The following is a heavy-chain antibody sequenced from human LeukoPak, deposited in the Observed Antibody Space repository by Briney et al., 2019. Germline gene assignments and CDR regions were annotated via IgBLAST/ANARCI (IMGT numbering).Heavy chain of an antibody. D-gene: IGHD6-13*01. Sequence: PGGSLRLSCAASGFTFDDYAMHWVRQAPGKGLEWVSGISWNSGSIGYADSVKGRFTISRDNAKNSLYLQMNSLRAEDTALYYCAKAEGYSSSFHAFDIWGQGTMVTVSS. CDR2: ISWNSGSI. V-gene: IGHV3-9*01. CDR1: GFTFDDYA. J-gene: IGHJ3*02. CDR3: AKAEGYSSSFHAFDI.